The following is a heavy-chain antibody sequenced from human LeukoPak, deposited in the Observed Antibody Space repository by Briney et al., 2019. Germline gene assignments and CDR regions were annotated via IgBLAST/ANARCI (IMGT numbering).Heavy chain of an antibody. CDR2: MNPNSGNT. CDR1: GYTFTSYD. CDR3: AKDPLKGGPYFDY. Sequence: ASVKVSCKASGYTFTSYDINWVRQATGQGLEWMGWMNPNSGNTGYAQKFQGRVTMTRNTSISTAYMELNSLRAEDTAVYYCAKDPLKGGPYFDYWGQGTLVTVSS. V-gene: IGHV1-8*01. D-gene: IGHD1-26*01. J-gene: IGHJ4*02.